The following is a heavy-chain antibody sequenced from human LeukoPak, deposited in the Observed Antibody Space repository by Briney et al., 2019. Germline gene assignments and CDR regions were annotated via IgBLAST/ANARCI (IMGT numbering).Heavy chain of an antibody. J-gene: IGHJ3*02. CDR3: VRDWEGFNFDI. CDR1: GGSVSSYY. V-gene: IGHV4-59*02. Sequence: SETLSLTCTVSGGSVSSYYWSWVRQPPGEGLEWIAYVYNSGSTSYNPSLKSRVTISVDRSKNQFSLKMDSVTAADTAVYYCVRDWEGFNFDIWGQGTMVTVPS. CDR2: VYNSGST. D-gene: IGHD1-26*01.